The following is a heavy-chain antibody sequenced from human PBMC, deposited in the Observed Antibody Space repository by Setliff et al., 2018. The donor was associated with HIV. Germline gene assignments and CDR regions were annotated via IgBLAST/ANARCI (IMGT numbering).Heavy chain of an antibody. V-gene: IGHV3-30*02. CDR1: GLTFSRYG. CDR2: IQYDESNK. CDR3: ARATAAWDDAFDI. D-gene: IGHD6-13*01. J-gene: IGHJ3*02. Sequence: PGGSLRLSCAVSGLTFSRYGFHWVRQVPGKGLDCVTFIQYDESNKYYGDSVRGRFTISRDNSKNTLYLQMNSLRSEDTAVYYCARATAAWDDAFDIWGQGTMVTVSS.